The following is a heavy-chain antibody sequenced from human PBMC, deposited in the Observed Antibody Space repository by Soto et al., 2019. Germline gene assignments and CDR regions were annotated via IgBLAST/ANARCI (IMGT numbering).Heavy chain of an antibody. CDR2: IYYSGST. J-gene: IGHJ3*02. CDR3: ARDSPMGYCSSTSCQNDAFDI. V-gene: IGHV4-30-4*01. D-gene: IGHD2-2*01. Sequence: SETLSLTCTVSGGSISSGDYYWSWIRQPPGKGLEWIGYIYYSGSTYYNPSLKSRVTISVDTSKNQFSLKLSSVTAADTAVYYCARDSPMGYCSSTSCQNDAFDIWGQGTMVTVSS. CDR1: GGSISSGDYY.